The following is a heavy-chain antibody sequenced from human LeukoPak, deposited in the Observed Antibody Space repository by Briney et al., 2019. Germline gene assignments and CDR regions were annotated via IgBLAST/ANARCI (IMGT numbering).Heavy chain of an antibody. CDR2: INTYTGNP. Sequence: ASVKVSCKASGYTFTSYAMNWVRQAPGQGLEWMGWINTYTGNPTYAQGFTGRFVFSLDTSVSTAYLQISSLKAEDTAVYYCARVSPPNTYVPGGFDYWGQGTLVTVSS. D-gene: IGHD3-16*01. CDR1: GYTFTSYA. J-gene: IGHJ4*02. CDR3: ARVSPPNTYVPGGFDY. V-gene: IGHV7-4-1*02.